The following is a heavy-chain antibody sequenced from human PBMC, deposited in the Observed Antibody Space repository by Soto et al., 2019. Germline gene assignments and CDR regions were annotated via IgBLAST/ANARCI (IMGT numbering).Heavy chain of an antibody. V-gene: IGHV3-30*03. CDR3: ARAHGLSSSWPGGYYYGMDV. CDR2: ISYDGSNK. J-gene: IGHJ6*02. Sequence: GGSLILSCAASGFTFSSYGMHWVRQAPGKGLEWVAVISYDGSNKYYVDSVKGRFTISRDNSKNTLYLQMNSLRAEDTAVYYCARAHGLSSSWPGGYYYGMDVWGQGTTVTVSS. CDR1: GFTFSSYG. D-gene: IGHD6-13*01.